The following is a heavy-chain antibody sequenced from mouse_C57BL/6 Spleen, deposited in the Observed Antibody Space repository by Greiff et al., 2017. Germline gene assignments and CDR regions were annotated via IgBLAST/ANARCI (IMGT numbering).Heavy chain of an antibody. CDR2: IDPSDSYT. Sequence: QVQLKQPGAELVKPGASVKLSCKASGYTFTSYWMQWVKQRPGQGLEWIGEIDPSDSYTNYNQKFKGKATLTVDTSSSTAYMQLSSLTSEDSAVYYCARSTITPYYYAMDYWGQGTSVTVSS. D-gene: IGHD2-4*01. CDR3: ARSTITPYYYAMDY. V-gene: IGHV1-50*01. CDR1: GYTFTSYW. J-gene: IGHJ4*01.